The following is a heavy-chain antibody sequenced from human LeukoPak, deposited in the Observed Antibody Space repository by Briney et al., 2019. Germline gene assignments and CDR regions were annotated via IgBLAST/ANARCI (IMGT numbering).Heavy chain of an antibody. CDR1: GYTFTGYY. Sequence: ASVKVSCKASGYTFTGYYMHWVRQAPGQGLEWMGWMNPNNGDTNYAQKFQGRVTMTMDTSISTAYMELSRLRSDDTAVYYCARGGRYYYGSGSYLYYYYMDVWGKGTTVTVSS. J-gene: IGHJ6*03. CDR3: ARGGRYYYGSGSYLYYYYMDV. D-gene: IGHD3-10*01. CDR2: MNPNNGDT. V-gene: IGHV1-2*02.